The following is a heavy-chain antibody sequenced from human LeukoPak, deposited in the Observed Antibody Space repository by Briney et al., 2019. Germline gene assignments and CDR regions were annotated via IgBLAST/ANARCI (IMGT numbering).Heavy chain of an antibody. D-gene: IGHD1-26*01. Sequence: GGSLRLSCAASGTTFDSHYMTWVRQTPEKGLEWVANINQDGSEKNYVDSVKGRFTISRDNAKKSLYLQMNSLRAEDTAVYYCASAAGWESAYWGQGTLVSVSS. CDR1: GTTFDSHY. CDR3: ASAAGWESAY. V-gene: IGHV3-7*01. CDR2: INQDGSEK. J-gene: IGHJ4*02.